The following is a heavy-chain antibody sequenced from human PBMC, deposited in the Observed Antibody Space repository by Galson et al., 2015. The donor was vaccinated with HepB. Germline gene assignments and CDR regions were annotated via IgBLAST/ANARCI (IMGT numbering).Heavy chain of an antibody. V-gene: IGHV3-48*01. CDR1: GFTFSSYS. CDR3: ARGRQQLARNSDY. J-gene: IGHJ4*02. Sequence: SLRLSCAASGFTFSSYSMNWVRQAPGKGLEWVSYISSSSSTIYYADSVKGRFTISRDNAKNSLYLQMNSLRAEDTAVYYCARGRQQLARNSDYWGQGTLVTVSS. D-gene: IGHD6-13*01. CDR2: ISSSSSTI.